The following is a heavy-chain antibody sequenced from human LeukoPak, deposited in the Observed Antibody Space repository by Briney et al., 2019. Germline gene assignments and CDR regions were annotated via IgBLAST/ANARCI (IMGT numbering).Heavy chain of an antibody. CDR1: GFTFTTYT. CDR3: AKDFSVYYYDSRVLDY. V-gene: IGHV3-30*04. D-gene: IGHD3-22*01. J-gene: IGHJ4*02. Sequence: GGSLRLSCVASGFTFTTYTMHWVRQAPGKGLEWVAVISYGGIDAYYTDSVTGRFTISRDNSKNTIYLQMNSLRPEDTAVYYCAKDFSVYYYDSRVLDYWGQGTLVTVSS. CDR2: ISYGGIDA.